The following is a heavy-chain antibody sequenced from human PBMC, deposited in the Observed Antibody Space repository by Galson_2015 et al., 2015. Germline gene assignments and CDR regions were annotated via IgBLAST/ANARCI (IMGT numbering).Heavy chain of an antibody. CDR1: GFTFSSYG. V-gene: IGHV3-30*18. CDR2: ISYDGSNK. D-gene: IGHD2-15*01. Sequence: SLRLSCAASGFTFSSYGMHWVRQAPGKGREWVAVISYDGSNKYYADSVKGRFTISRDNSKNTLYLQMNSLRAEDTAVYYCANLVVVAATHAFDIWGQLTMVTVSS. J-gene: IGHJ3*02. CDR3: ANLVVVAATHAFDI.